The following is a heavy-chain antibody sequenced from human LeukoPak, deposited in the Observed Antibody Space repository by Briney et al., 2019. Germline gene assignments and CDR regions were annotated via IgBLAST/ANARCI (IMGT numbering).Heavy chain of an antibody. J-gene: IGHJ6*02. CDR3: ARGPMYLWLYYGMDV. CDR2: ISYDGSNK. Sequence: GGSLRLSCAASGFTFSSYAMHWVRQAPGKGLEWVAVISYDGSNKYYADSVKGRFTISRDDSKSIAYLQMNSLETEDTAVYYCARGPMYLWLYYGMDVWGQGTTVTVSS. V-gene: IGHV3-30-3*01. CDR1: GFTFSSYA. D-gene: IGHD2/OR15-2a*01.